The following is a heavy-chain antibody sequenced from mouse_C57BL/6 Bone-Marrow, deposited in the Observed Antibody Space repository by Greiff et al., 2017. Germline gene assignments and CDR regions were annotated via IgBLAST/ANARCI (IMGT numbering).Heavy chain of an antibody. V-gene: IGHV1-22*01. D-gene: IGHD2-4*01. CDR1: GYTFTDYN. J-gene: IGHJ2*01. CDR3: FHDYVGVDY. Sequence: EVKLQESGPELVKPGASVKMSCKASGYTFTDYNMHWVKQSHGKSLEWIGYINPNNGGTSYNQKFKGKATLTVNKSSSTAYMELRSLTSEDSAVYYCFHDYVGVDYWGQGTTLTVSS. CDR2: INPNNGGT.